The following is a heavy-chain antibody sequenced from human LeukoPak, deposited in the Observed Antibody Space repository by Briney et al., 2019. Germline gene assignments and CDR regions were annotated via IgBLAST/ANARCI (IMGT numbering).Heavy chain of an antibody. CDR2: ISSSSSYI. J-gene: IGHJ3*02. CDR1: GFTFSSYS. D-gene: IGHD5-12*01. V-gene: IGHV3-21*01. Sequence: GGSLRLSCAASGFTFSSYSMNWVRQAPGKGLEWVSSISSSSSYIYYADSVKGRFTISRDNAKNSLYLQMNSLRAEDTAVCYCARAGGYDLFYAFDIWGQGTMVTVSS. CDR3: ARAGGYDLFYAFDI.